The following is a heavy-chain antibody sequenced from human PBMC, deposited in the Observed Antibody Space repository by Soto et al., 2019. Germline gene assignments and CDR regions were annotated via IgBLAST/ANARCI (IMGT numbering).Heavy chain of an antibody. V-gene: IGHV4-31*03. D-gene: IGHD3-10*01. Sequence: QEKLQESGPGLVKPSQTLSLTCTVSGGSISSGGYYWSWIRQHPGKGLEWIGYIYYSGSTYYNPSLKSRVTISVDTSKNQFSLKLSSVTAADTAVYYCARRNYGSGNIYYWGQGTLVTVSS. CDR2: IYYSGST. CDR1: GGSISSGGYY. CDR3: ARRNYGSGNIYY. J-gene: IGHJ4*02.